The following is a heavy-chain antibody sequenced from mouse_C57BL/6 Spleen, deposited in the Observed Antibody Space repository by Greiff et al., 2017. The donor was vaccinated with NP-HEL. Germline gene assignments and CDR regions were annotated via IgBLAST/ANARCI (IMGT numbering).Heavy chain of an antibody. D-gene: IGHD2-4*01. J-gene: IGHJ4*01. CDR1: GFTFSSYA. Sequence: EVKVVESGGGLVKPGGSLKLSCAASGFTFSSYAMSWVRQTPEKRLEWVATISDGGSYTYYPDNVKGRFTISRDNAKNNLYLQMSHLKSEDTAMYYCASGIYYDYDDYAMDYWGQGTSVTVSS. CDR3: ASGIYYDYDDYAMDY. CDR2: ISDGGSYT. V-gene: IGHV5-4*03.